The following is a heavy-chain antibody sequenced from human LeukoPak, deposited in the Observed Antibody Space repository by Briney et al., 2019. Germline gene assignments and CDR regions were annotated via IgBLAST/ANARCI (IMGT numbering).Heavy chain of an antibody. CDR1: DDSISSYY. CDR3: AREKANNWNYVAAFDI. J-gene: IGHJ3*02. V-gene: IGHV4-4*07. CDR2: IYTTGST. D-gene: IGHD1-7*01. Sequence: SETLSLTCSASDDSISSYYWTWIRQPAGKGLEWIGRIYTTGSTNYNPSLKSRVTMSVDTSKNQFSLKLSSVTAADTAMYYCAREKANNWNYVAAFDIWGQGTMVTVSS.